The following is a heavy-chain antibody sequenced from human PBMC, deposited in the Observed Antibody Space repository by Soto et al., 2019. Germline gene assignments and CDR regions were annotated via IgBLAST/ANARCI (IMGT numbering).Heavy chain of an antibody. CDR3: ARKLSSNGWSAFDY. Sequence: ASVKVSCKASGYTFTSYYMHWVRQAPGQGLEWMGIISPSSGSTTYAQKFQGRVTVTRDASTTTVYMELSSLRSEDTAVYYCARKLSSNGWSAFDYWGQGTLVTVSS. CDR1: GYTFTSYY. V-gene: IGHV1-46*01. CDR2: ISPSSGST. D-gene: IGHD6-19*01. J-gene: IGHJ4*02.